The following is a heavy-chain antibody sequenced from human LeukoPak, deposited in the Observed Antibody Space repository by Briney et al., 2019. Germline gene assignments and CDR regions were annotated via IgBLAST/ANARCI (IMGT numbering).Heavy chain of an antibody. J-gene: IGHJ4*02. V-gene: IGHV3-23*01. D-gene: IGHD2-21*02. Sequence: GGSLRLSCAISGFTFSRYWMHWIRQAPGEGLEWVSTMNGRGLTTYYADSVKGRFTISRDNSKNTLYLHMNNLRAEDTAVYYCAKAHDNCGGDCSPLDYNDYWGQETLVTVSS. CDR1: GFTFSRYW. CDR3: AKAHDNCGGDCSPLDYNDY. CDR2: MNGRGLTT.